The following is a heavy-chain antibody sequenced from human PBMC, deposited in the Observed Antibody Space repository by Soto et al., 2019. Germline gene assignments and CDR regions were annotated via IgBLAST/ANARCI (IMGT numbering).Heavy chain of an antibody. Sequence: EVQLVESGGGLVQPGGSLRLSCAASGFTFSAYWIHWVRQAPEKGLEWVSRIKTDGSSTDYADSVKGRFTISRDNAKNILYLQMDSLRVEDTAVYYCAKREGNTFGLFHWGQEPWSPSPQ. CDR1: GFTFSAYW. CDR3: AKREGNTFGLFH. V-gene: IGHV3-74*01. CDR2: IKTDGSST. D-gene: IGHD5-18*01. J-gene: IGHJ4*01.